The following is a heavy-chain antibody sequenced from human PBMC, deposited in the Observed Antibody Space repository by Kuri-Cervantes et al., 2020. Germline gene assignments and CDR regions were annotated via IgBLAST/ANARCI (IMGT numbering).Heavy chain of an antibody. Sequence: GGSLRLSCAASGFTFDDYAMHWVRQAPGKGLEWVSGISWNSGSIGYADSVKGRFTISRDNAKNSLYLQMNSLRAEDTALYYCALGYYDSSGYSFDYWGQGTLVTVSS. V-gene: IGHV3-9*01. D-gene: IGHD3-22*01. CDR1: GFTFDDYA. CDR3: ALGYYDSSGYSFDY. J-gene: IGHJ4*02. CDR2: ISWNSGSI.